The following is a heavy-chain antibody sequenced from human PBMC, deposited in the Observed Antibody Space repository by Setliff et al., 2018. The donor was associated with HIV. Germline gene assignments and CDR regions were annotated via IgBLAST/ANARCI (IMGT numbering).Heavy chain of an antibody. V-gene: IGHV1-69*10. CDR2: ILPFLGMG. J-gene: IGHJ6*02. D-gene: IGHD3-10*01. CDR1: GGSLRSYV. Sequence: SVKVSCKASGGSLRSYVISWVRQAPGQGLEWVGGILPFLGMGDFAQKFQGRVTIPADESTSTAYMELSSLRSDDTAIYYCGAGQHSYSYLGYYYSGVDVWGQGTTVTVSS. CDR3: GAGQHSYSYLGYYYSGVDV.